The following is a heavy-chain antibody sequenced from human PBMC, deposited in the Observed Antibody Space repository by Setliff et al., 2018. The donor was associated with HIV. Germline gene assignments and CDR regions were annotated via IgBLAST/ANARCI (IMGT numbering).Heavy chain of an antibody. CDR1: GYTFSDHD. V-gene: IGHV1-8*02. CDR2: VNPKSDNS. D-gene: IGHD3-10*01. CDR3: ARRIKDNDNYNIPCES. J-gene: IGHJ5*01. Sequence: ASVKVSCKASGYTFSDHDINWVRQASGQRLEWMGWVNPKSDNSGLAQKFQGRVFLTSNASLNTTYMYLDGLTSDDTATYYCARRIKDNDNYNIPCESWGQGTLVTSPQ.